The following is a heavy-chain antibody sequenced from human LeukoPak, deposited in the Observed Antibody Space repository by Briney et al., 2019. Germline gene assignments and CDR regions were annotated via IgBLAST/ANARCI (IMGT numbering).Heavy chain of an antibody. V-gene: IGHV3-53*01. CDR2: IYSGGNT. CDR1: GFTVSRNY. Sequence: GGSLRLSCAASGFTVSRNYMSCVRHAPRKGLEWGLVIYSGGNTYYADFVKGRFTISRDNSKNTLYLQINSLTAEDTALYYCANLPRGDYWGLGTLVTVSS. J-gene: IGHJ4*02. D-gene: IGHD3-10*01. CDR3: ANLPRGDY.